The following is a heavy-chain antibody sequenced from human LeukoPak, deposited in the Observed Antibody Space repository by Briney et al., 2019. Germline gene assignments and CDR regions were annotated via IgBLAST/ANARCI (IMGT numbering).Heavy chain of an antibody. CDR2: ISYDGSNK. D-gene: IGHD3-16*01. Sequence: PGGSLRLSCAASGFTFSSYGMHWVRQAPGKGLEWVAVISYDGSNKYYADSVKGRFTISRDNSKNTLYLQMNSLRAEDTAVYYCGKAEGGGAKRLVFNIGGKGTRFPVSS. V-gene: IGHV3-30*18. J-gene: IGHJ3*02. CDR1: GFTFSSYG. CDR3: GKAEGGGAKRLVFNI.